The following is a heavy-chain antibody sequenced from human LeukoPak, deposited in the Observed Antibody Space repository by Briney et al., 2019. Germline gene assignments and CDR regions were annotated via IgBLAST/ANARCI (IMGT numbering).Heavy chain of an antibody. CDR1: GGSMNNNNFY. Sequence: SETLSLTCTVSGGSMNNNNFYWGWIRQSAGKNLVLFGSITDTGSPVYNPSLRSLVTMSIDTSKMQFALKLTSVTAADTALYYCARLLSYDVLTDNYFKYYMDVWGKGTTVIVSS. CDR2: ITDTGSP. D-gene: IGHD3-9*01. V-gene: IGHV4-39*01. J-gene: IGHJ6*03. CDR3: ARLLSYDVLTDNYFKYYMDV.